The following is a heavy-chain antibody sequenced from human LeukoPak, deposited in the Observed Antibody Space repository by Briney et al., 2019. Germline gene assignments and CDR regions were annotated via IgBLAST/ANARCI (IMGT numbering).Heavy chain of an antibody. V-gene: IGHV4-38-2*02. CDR1: GYSVNSGYF. CDR2: IYHSGST. Sequence: SETLSLTCTVSGYSVNSGYFWGWIRQPPGKGLEWIGSIYHSGSTNYNPSLKSRVTISVDTSKSQFSLKLSSVTAADTAVYYCARGVVIAPQTFDYWGQGTLVTVSS. D-gene: IGHD2-21*01. CDR3: ARGVVIAPQTFDY. J-gene: IGHJ4*02.